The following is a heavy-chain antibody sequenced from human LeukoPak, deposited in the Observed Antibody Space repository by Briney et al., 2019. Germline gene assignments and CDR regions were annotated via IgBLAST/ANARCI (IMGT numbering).Heavy chain of an antibody. V-gene: IGHV3-7*01. J-gene: IGHJ4*02. Sequence: GGSLSLSCAASGFTFSESSMGWVRQAPGKGLERVAKMNQDGSEKDYVDSVKGRFTISRDNARNSLYLQMGSLRAEDTAVYYCATYTHWVAGDVWGQGTLVTVSS. CDR2: MNQDGSEK. CDR1: GFTFSESS. CDR3: ATYTHWVAGDV. D-gene: IGHD3-16*01.